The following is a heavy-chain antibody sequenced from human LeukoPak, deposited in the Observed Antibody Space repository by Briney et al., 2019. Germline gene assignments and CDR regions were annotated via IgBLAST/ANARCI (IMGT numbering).Heavy chain of an antibody. CDR1: GCTFTGHF. J-gene: IGHJ4*02. CDR2: INPNSGGA. CDR3: ARALRTDILTTDY. Sequence: ASVKVSCKASGCTFTGHFVHWVRQAPGQGLEWMGWINPNSGGAKYAQNFQGRVSMTTDTSISTAYMELSRLRSGDTAVYYCARALRTDILTTDYWGQGTLVTVSS. V-gene: IGHV1-2*02. D-gene: IGHD3-9*01.